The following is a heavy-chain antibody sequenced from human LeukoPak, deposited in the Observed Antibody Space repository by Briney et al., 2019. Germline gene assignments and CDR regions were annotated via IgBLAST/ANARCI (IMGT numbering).Heavy chain of an antibody. CDR2: ISVGGST. D-gene: IGHD3-22*01. CDR1: GFTFSSYP. V-gene: IGHV3-23*01. Sequence: GGSLRLSCSASGFTFSSYPMSWVRPAPGKELEWVSAISVGGSTYYADSVRGRFTISRDNSKNTLYLQLSSLRAEDTAVYYCAKAMSTDHYDSRGFYRVDFDSWGQGTLVTVSS. CDR3: AKAMSTDHYDSRGFYRVDFDS. J-gene: IGHJ4*02.